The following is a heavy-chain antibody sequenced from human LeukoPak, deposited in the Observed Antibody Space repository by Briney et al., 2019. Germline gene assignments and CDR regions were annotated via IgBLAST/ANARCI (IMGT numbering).Heavy chain of an antibody. CDR3: AILANWAV. V-gene: IGHV4-38-2*01. CDR2: IYHSGST. D-gene: IGHD7-27*01. J-gene: IGHJ4*02. Sequence: PSETLSLTCAVSGYSISSGYYWVWIRQPPGKGLEWIGSIYHSGSTYYNPSLKSRVTISVDTSKNQFSLKLSSVTAADTAVYYCAILANWAVWGRGTLVTVSS. CDR1: GYSISSGYY.